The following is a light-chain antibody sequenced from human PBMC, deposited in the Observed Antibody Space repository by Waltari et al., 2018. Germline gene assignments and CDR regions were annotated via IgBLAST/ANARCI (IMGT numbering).Light chain of an antibody. V-gene: IGKV3-11*01. CDR2: DAS. CDR1: QSVSTF. Sequence: VLTQSPATLSLSPGERATLSCRASQSVSTFLAWYQQTPGQAPRLLIYDASNVATGVPARFSGSGSGTDFTLTISSLEPEDFAVYYCQQRNFWPRTFGQGTKVEIK. CDR3: QQRNFWPRT. J-gene: IGKJ1*01.